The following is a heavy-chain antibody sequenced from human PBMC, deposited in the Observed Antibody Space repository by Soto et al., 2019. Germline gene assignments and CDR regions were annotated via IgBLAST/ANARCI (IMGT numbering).Heavy chain of an antibody. CDR3: ARGGHSSSWYWRNNWFDP. D-gene: IGHD6-13*01. CDR1: GGSFSGYY. Sequence: SETLSLTCAVYGGSFSGYYWSWIRQPPGKGLEWIGEINHSGSTNYNPSLKSRVTISVDTYKNQFSLKLSSVTAADTAVYYCARGGHSSSWYWRNNWFDPWGQGTLVTVSS. J-gene: IGHJ5*02. CDR2: INHSGST. V-gene: IGHV4-34*01.